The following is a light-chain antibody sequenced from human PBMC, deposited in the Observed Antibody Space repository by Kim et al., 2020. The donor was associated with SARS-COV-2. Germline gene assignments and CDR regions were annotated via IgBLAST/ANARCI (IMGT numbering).Light chain of an antibody. CDR2: DAS. CDR1: QSISTY. Sequence: EIVLTQSPATLSLSPGERATLSCRASQSISTYLAWYQQKPGQAPRLLIYDASIRATGIPARFSGSGSGTDFTLNISSLEPEDFAIYYCQQRSNWPPWTFGQGTKVDIK. CDR3: QQRSNWPPWT. J-gene: IGKJ1*01. V-gene: IGKV3-11*01.